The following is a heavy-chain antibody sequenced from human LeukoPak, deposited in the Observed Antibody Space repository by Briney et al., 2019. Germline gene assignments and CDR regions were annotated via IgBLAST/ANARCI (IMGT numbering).Heavy chain of an antibody. Sequence: SETLSLTCAVYGGSFSGYYWSWIRQPPGKGLEWIGEINHSGSTNYNPSLKSRVTISVDTSKNQFSLKLSSVTAADTAVYYCARVHYYDSSGYYFCAFDIWGQGTMVTVSS. CDR3: ARVHYYDSSGYYFCAFDI. D-gene: IGHD3-22*01. CDR1: GGSFSGYY. J-gene: IGHJ3*02. CDR2: INHSGST. V-gene: IGHV4-34*01.